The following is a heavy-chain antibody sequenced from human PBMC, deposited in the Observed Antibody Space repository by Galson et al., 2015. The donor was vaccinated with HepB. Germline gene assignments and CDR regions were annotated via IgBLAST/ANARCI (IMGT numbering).Heavy chain of an antibody. CDR2: IYPDDSDT. D-gene: IGHD3-10*01. CDR3: ASGRKGWFGEIGY. Sequence: SGAEVKQPGESLKISCKGSGSRFTSYWIGWVRQMPGKGLEWMGIIYPDDSDTRYSPSFQGQVTISADKSISTAYLQWSSLKASDTAMYYCASGRKGWFGEIGYWGQGTLVTVSS. V-gene: IGHV5-51*01. J-gene: IGHJ4*02. CDR1: GSRFTSYW.